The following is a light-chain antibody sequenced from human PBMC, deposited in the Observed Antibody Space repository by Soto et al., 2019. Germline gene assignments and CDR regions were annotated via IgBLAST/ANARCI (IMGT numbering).Light chain of an antibody. Sequence: QSVLTQPASVSGSPGQSITISCTGTSSDIGAYNYVSWYQQHPGRAPKLMIYEVSHRPSGVSNRFSGSKSGNTASLTISGLQAEDEADYYCSSYTSTSTVIFGGRTKVTVL. CDR1: SSDIGAYNY. CDR2: EVS. CDR3: SSYTSTSTVI. V-gene: IGLV2-14*01. J-gene: IGLJ2*01.